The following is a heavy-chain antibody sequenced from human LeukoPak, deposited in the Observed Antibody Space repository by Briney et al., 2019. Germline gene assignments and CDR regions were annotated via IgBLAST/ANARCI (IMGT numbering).Heavy chain of an antibody. J-gene: IGHJ4*02. Sequence: ASVKVSCKASGYTFSSFNMHWVRQAPGQGLEWMGIINPSAGSTNYAQRSQDRVTFTRDTSTSTVYMELSSLRSEDTAVYYCARARMRWLLDYWGQGTLVSVSS. CDR2: INPSAGST. CDR3: ARARMRWLLDY. D-gene: IGHD5-12*01. V-gene: IGHV1-46*01. CDR1: GYTFSSFN.